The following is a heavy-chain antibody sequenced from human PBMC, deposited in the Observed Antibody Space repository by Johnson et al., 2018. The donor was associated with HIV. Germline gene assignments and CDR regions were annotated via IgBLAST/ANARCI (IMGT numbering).Heavy chain of an antibody. CDR3: AREGGSYKDDAFDI. D-gene: IGHD1-26*01. J-gene: IGHJ3*02. CDR2: ISYDGSNK. CDR1: GFTFSSYA. V-gene: IGHV3-30*04. Sequence: QVLLVESGGGVVQPGRSLRLSCAASGFTFSSYAMHWVRQAPGKGLEWVAVISYDGSNKYYADSVKGRFTISRDNSKNTLYLQMNSLRAEDTALYYCAREGGSYKDDAFDIWGQGTVVTVSS.